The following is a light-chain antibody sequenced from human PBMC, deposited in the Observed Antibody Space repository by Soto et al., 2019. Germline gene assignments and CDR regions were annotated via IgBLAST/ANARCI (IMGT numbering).Light chain of an antibody. J-gene: IGLJ1*01. V-gene: IGLV3-1*01. Sequence: SYELTQPPSVSVSPGQTASITCSGDKLGDKYVCWYQQKPGQSPVLVIYQDNKRPSGIPERFSGSNSGNTATLTISGTQAMDEADYYCQAWDTSTGIFGTGTKLTVL. CDR1: KLGDKY. CDR2: QDN. CDR3: QAWDTSTGI.